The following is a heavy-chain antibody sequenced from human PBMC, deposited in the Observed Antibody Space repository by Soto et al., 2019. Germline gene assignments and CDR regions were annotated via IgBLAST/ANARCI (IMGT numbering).Heavy chain of an antibody. J-gene: IGHJ4*02. D-gene: IGHD3-9*01. Sequence: SVKVSCKASGGTFSSYTISWVRQAPGQGLEWMGRIIPILGIANYAQKLQGRVTMTTDTSTSTAYMELRSLRSDDTAVYYCARAYYDILTGYYNPLKFIYWGQGTLVTVSS. CDR3: ARAYYDILTGYYNPLKFIY. CDR2: IIPILGIA. CDR1: GGTFSSYT. V-gene: IGHV1-69*02.